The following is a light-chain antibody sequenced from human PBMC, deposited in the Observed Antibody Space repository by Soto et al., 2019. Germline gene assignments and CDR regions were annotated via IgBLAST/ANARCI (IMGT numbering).Light chain of an antibody. V-gene: IGKV3-11*01. CDR1: QSVSSY. J-gene: IGKJ5*01. CDR3: QQRSNWPSIT. Sequence: EIVLTQSPATLSLSPGERATLACRASQSVSSYLAWYQQKPGQAPRLLIYDASNRATGIPARFSGSGSGTAFTITISSLEPEDLAVYSCQQRSNWPSITFGQATRLEIK. CDR2: DAS.